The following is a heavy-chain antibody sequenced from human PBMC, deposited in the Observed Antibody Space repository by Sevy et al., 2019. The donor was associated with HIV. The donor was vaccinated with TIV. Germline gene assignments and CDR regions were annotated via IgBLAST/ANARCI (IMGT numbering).Heavy chain of an antibody. CDR3: AGGFGSYDY. J-gene: IGHJ4*02. CDR1: GLTVSSNY. D-gene: IGHD3-16*01. CDR2: IYGGGST. Sequence: GGSLRLSCAASGLTVSSNYMSWVRQAPGKGLEWVSVIYGGGSTNYADSVKGRFTSSRDNSKNTLYLQMNSLRAEDTAVYYCAGGFGSYDYWGQGALVTVSS. V-gene: IGHV3-66*01.